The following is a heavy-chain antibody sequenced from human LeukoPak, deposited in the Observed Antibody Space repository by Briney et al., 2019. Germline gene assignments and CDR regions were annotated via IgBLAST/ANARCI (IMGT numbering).Heavy chain of an antibody. Sequence: ASVKVSCKVSGYTLTELSMHWVRQAPGKGLEWMGDFDPEDGEAIYAQKFQGRVTMTEDTSTDTAYMELSSLRSEDTAVYYCATDPVSSYGMDVWGQGTTVTVSS. CDR2: FDPEDGEA. J-gene: IGHJ6*02. D-gene: IGHD3-16*01. CDR1: GYTLTELS. CDR3: ATDPVSSYGMDV. V-gene: IGHV1-24*01.